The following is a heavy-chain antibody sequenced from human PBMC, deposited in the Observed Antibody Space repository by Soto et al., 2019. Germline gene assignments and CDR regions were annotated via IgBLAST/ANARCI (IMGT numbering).Heavy chain of an antibody. CDR2: IYYRGNT. CDR1: YY. J-gene: IGHJ4*02. CDR3: ARSGYSYGPNPLLY. Sequence: YYWRLIRQPPGKGLEWIGYIYYRGNTDCNPSLKSRVTISLDTPKNQFSLKLSSVTAADTAVYYCARSGYSYGPNPLLYWGQGTLVTVS. D-gene: IGHD5-18*01. V-gene: IGHV4-59*08.